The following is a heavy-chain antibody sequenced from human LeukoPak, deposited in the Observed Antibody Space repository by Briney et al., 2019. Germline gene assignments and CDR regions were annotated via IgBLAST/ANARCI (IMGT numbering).Heavy chain of an antibody. V-gene: IGHV4-38-2*02. CDR1: GYSISSGYY. CDR3: ARDLSSSGSYDY. J-gene: IGHJ4*02. D-gene: IGHD1-26*01. CDR2: IYHSGST. Sequence: SETLSLTCTVSGYSISSGYYWGWIRQPPGKGLEWIGSIYHSGSTYYNPSLKGRVTISVDTSKNQFSLKLSSVTAADTAVYYCARDLSSSGSYDYWGQGTLVTVSS.